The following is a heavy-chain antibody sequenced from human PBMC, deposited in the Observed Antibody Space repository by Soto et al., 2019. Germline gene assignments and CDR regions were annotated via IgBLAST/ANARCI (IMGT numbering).Heavy chain of an antibody. CDR3: AKDGVSLRYFYYMDV. J-gene: IGHJ6*03. CDR1: GFTFDDYA. Sequence: EVQLVESGGALVKPGRSLRLSCAASGFTFDDYAMHWVRQAPGKGLEWVSGISWNGRSKAYAASVEGRFTISRDSASNSLYLQMDSLRSEDTALYYCAKDGVSLRYFYYMDVWGKGTTVTVSS. V-gene: IGHV3-9*01. D-gene: IGHD3-9*01. CDR2: ISWNGRSK.